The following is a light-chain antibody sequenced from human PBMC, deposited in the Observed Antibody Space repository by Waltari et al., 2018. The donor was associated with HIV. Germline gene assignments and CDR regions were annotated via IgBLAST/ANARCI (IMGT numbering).Light chain of an antibody. Sequence: QSVMTQPPSASGTPGQRVTISCSGSSSNIGRNYVNWYQQLPGTTPKLLSYRTNQRPSGVPDRFSGSKSGTSASLAISGLRSEDEADYYCAAWDDSLSGSWVFGGGTQVTVL. V-gene: IGLV1-47*01. CDR1: SSNIGRNY. J-gene: IGLJ3*02. CDR3: AAWDDSLSGSWV. CDR2: RTN.